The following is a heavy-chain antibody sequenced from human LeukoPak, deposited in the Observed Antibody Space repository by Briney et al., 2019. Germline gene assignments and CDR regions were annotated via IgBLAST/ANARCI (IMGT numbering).Heavy chain of an antibody. Sequence: SETLSLTCTVSGGSISSYYWSWIRQPPGKGLEWIGYIYYSGSTNNNPSLKSRVTISVDTSKNQFSLKLSSVTAADTAVYYCARVGDYYDSSGYYNPWGAFDIWGQGTMVTVSS. CDR3: ARVGDYYDSSGYYNPWGAFDI. CDR2: IYYSGST. V-gene: IGHV4-59*01. CDR1: GGSISSYY. D-gene: IGHD3-22*01. J-gene: IGHJ3*02.